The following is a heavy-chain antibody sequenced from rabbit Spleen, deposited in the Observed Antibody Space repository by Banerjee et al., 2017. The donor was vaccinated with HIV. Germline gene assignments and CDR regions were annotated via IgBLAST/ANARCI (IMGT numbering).Heavy chain of an antibody. V-gene: IGHV1S40*01. J-gene: IGHJ4*01. CDR1: GIDFSTYYY. Sequence: QSLEESGGDLVKPGASLTLTCKASGIDFSTYYYMCWVRQAPGKGLEWVGCIVPGRGTTYYASWAKGRVTISKTSSTTVTLQMTSLTAADTATYFCARGSHYVDDNYYFSLWGPGTLVTVS. CDR3: ARGSHYVDDNYYFSL. CDR2: IVPGRGTT. D-gene: IGHD1-1*01.